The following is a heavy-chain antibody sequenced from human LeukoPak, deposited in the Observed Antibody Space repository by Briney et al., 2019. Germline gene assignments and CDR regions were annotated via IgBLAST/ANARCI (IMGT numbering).Heavy chain of an antibody. V-gene: IGHV3-30-3*01. CDR1: GFTFSSYA. J-gene: IGHJ4*02. D-gene: IGHD3-10*01. CDR3: ARDDRDGSGAVDY. Sequence: GGSLRLSCAASGFTFSSYAMHWVRQAPGKGLEWVAVISYDGSNKYYADSVKGRFTISRDNSKNTLYLQMNSLRAVDTAVYYCARDDRDGSGAVDYWGQGTLVTVSS. CDR2: ISYDGSNK.